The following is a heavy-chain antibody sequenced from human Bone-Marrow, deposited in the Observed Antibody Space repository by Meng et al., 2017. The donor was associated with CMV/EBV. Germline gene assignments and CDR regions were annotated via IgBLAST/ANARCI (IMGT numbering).Heavy chain of an antibody. Sequence: GSLRLSCAASGFTFSSHGMHWVRQAPGKGLEWVAVIWSDANKKYYADSVKGRFTISRDNSKNTLYLQMNSLRPEDTAVYHCAKDYDFWSAYPHYYGLDVWGQGTTVTVSS. D-gene: IGHD3-3*01. J-gene: IGHJ6*02. CDR3: AKDYDFWSAYPHYYGLDV. CDR1: GFTFSSHG. V-gene: IGHV3-33*06. CDR2: IWSDANKK.